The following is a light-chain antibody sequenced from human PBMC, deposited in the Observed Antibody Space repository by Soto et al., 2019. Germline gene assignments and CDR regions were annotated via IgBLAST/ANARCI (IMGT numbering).Light chain of an antibody. CDR1: STNIGAGYG. CDR2: GNT. V-gene: IGLV1-40*01. Sequence: QSVLTQPPSVSGAPGQRVSISCTGSSTNIGAGYGVHWFQQRPGTAPKILIVGNTIRPSGVPDRFSGSKSGTSASLGISGLQPEDEADYYCASWDNSLNGLVFGGGTKLTVL. J-gene: IGLJ3*02. CDR3: ASWDNSLNGLV.